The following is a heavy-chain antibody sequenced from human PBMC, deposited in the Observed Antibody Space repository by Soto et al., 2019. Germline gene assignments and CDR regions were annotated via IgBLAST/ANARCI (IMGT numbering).Heavy chain of an antibody. CDR2: INAGNGNT. D-gene: IGHD2-21*02. J-gene: IGHJ5*02. Sequence: ASVKVSCKASGYTFTSYAMHWVRQAPGQRLEWMGWINAGNGNTKYSQKFQGRVTITRDTSASTAYMELSSLRSEDTAVYYCALGFRGGDGDWFYPWGQGTLVTVSA. CDR1: GYTFTSYA. CDR3: ALGFRGGDGDWFYP. V-gene: IGHV1-3*01.